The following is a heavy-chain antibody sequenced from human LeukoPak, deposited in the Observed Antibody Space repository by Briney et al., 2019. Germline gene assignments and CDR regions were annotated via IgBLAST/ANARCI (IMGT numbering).Heavy chain of an antibody. CDR3: ARGRGIAAPGPRSLFDY. V-gene: IGHV1-46*01. CDR1: GYTFTKYY. CDR2: IDPSGGST. Sequence: GASVKVSCKASGYTFTKYYMHWVRQNPGQGLECMGIIDPSGGSTSYAQTFQGRVTMTRDTSTSTFYMELSSLRSEDTAVYYCARGRGIAAPGPRSLFDYWGQGTLVTVSS. J-gene: IGHJ4*02. D-gene: IGHD6-13*01.